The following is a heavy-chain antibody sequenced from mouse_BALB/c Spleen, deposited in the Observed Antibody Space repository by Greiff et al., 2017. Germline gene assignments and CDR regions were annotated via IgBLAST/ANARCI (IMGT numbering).Heavy chain of an antibody. V-gene: IGHV3-6*02. CDR1: GYSITSGYY. J-gene: IGHJ2*01. CDR2: ISYDGSN. CDR3: ASGYYGSGDY. Sequence: EVQLQESGPGLVKPSQSLSLTCSVTGYSITSGYYWNWIRQFPGNKLEWMGYISYDGSNNYNPSLKNRISITRDTSKNQFFLKLNSVTTEDTATYYCASGYYGSGDYWGQGTTLTVSS. D-gene: IGHD1-1*01.